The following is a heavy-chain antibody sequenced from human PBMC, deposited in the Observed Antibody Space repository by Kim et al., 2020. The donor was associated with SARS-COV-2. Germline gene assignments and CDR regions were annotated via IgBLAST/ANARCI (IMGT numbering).Heavy chain of an antibody. CDR2: ISGSGGST. CDR3: AKGRGGIAVAGTGGAFDI. CDR1: GFTFSSYA. D-gene: IGHD6-19*01. V-gene: IGHV3-23*01. J-gene: IGHJ3*02. Sequence: GGSLRLSCAASGFTFSSYAMSWVRQAPGKGLEWVSAISGSGGSTYYADSVKGRFTISRDNSKNTLYLQMNSLRAEDTAVYYCAKGRGGIAVAGTGGAFDIWGQGTMVTVSS.